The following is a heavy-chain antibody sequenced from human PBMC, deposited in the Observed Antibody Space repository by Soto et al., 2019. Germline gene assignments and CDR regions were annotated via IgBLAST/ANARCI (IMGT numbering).Heavy chain of an antibody. CDR2: IYYSGST. Sequence: PSETLSLTCTVSGGSISSGGYYWSWIRQHPGKGLEWIGYIYYSGSTYYNPSLKSRVTISVDTSKNQFSLKLSSVTAADTAVYYCARVVDIVVVPAAVNWFDPWGQGTLVTVSS. D-gene: IGHD2-2*01. CDR1: GGSISSGGYY. V-gene: IGHV4-31*03. CDR3: ARVVDIVVVPAAVNWFDP. J-gene: IGHJ5*02.